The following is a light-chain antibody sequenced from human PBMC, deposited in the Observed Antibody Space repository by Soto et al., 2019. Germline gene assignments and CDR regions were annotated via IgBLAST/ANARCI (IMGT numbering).Light chain of an antibody. CDR1: SSDVGGYNY. CDR3: SSYTSSSTSV. J-gene: IGLJ2*01. V-gene: IGLV2-14*01. Sequence: QSVLTQPASVSGSPGQSITISCTGTSSDVGGYNYVSWYQQHPGKAPKLMTYDVSNRPSGVSNRFSGSKSGNTASLTISGLQAEDEADYYCSSYTSSSTSVFGGGTQLTVL. CDR2: DVS.